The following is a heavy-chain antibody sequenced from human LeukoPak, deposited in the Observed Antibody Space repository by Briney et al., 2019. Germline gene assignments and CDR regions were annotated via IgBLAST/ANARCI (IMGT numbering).Heavy chain of an antibody. D-gene: IGHD6-13*01. CDR3: ARDAPQVPAAGVLAS. Sequence: GGSLSLSCAASGFTVSDNYMSWVRPAPGKGLEWVSVMYSGGDTYYADSVKGRFTFSGEIWKNTLYLQMNGLRTEDTAMYYCARDAPQVPAAGVLASWGQGTLVIVSS. V-gene: IGHV3-53*01. J-gene: IGHJ5*02. CDR2: MYSGGDT. CDR1: GFTVSDNY.